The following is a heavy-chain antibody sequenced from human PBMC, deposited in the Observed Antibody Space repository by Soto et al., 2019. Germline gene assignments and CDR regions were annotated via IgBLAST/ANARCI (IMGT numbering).Heavy chain of an antibody. Sequence: PSETLSLTCAVYGGSFVGYYCIFSRQPPGKWLEWIGEINHSGSTNYNPSLKSRVTISVDTSKNQFSLKLSSVTAADTAVYYCARGKTSGSSGGPWGQGTLVTVSS. CDR3: ARGKTSGSSGGP. J-gene: IGHJ5*02. CDR2: INHSGST. D-gene: IGHD6-6*01. CDR1: GGSFVGYY. V-gene: IGHV4-34*01.